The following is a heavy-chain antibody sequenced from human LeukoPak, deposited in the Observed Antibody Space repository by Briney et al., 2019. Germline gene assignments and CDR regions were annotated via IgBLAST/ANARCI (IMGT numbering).Heavy chain of an antibody. D-gene: IGHD3-3*01. V-gene: IGHV4-4*07. CDR3: ARLWEPGIRFLEWEYFDY. CDR1: GDSISSYY. Sequence: SETLSLTCTVSGDSISSYYWSWIRQPAGKGLEGIGRIYTGGSTNYNPSLKSRVTMSVDTSKNQFSLKLSSVTAADTAVYYCARLWEPGIRFLEWEYFDYWGQGTLVTVSS. J-gene: IGHJ4*02. CDR2: IYTGGST.